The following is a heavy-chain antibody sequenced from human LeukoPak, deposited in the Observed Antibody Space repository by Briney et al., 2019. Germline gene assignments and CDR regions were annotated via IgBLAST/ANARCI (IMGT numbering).Heavy chain of an antibody. Sequence: PGGSLRLSCAASGFTFSDYYMSWIRQAPGKGLEWVSYISSSGSTIYYADSEKGRFTISRDNAKNSLYLQMNSLRAEDTAVYYCARDYSSGWPRYYYYGMDVWGQGTTVTVSS. J-gene: IGHJ6*02. V-gene: IGHV3-11*01. D-gene: IGHD6-19*01. CDR3: ARDYSSGWPRYYYYGMDV. CDR2: ISSSGSTI. CDR1: GFTFSDYY.